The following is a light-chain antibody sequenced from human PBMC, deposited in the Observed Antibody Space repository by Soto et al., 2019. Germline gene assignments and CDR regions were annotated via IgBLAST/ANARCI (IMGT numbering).Light chain of an antibody. CDR3: QQYLTSPKT. J-gene: IGKJ1*01. Sequence: EIVLTQSPGTLSLSPGERATLSCSASQSVSSSYLVWHQQKPGQAPRLLIYAASRRATGIPDRVSGSGSGTDVTLTISRLEPEDFAVYYCQQYLTSPKTFGQGTKVDIK. V-gene: IGKV3-20*01. CDR2: AAS. CDR1: QSVSSSY.